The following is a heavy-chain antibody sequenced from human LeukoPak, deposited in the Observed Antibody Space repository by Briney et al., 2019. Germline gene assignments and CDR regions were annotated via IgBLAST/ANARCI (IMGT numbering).Heavy chain of an antibody. Sequence: PGGSLRLSCAASGFTFSSYWMHWVRQAPGKGLVWVSRINSDGSSTSYADSVKGRFTISRENAKNSLYLQMNSLRAGDTAVYYCARVRRSGDDAFDIWGQGTMVTVSS. D-gene: IGHD3-3*01. V-gene: IGHV3-74*01. J-gene: IGHJ3*02. CDR1: GFTFSSYW. CDR3: ARVRRSGDDAFDI. CDR2: INSDGSST.